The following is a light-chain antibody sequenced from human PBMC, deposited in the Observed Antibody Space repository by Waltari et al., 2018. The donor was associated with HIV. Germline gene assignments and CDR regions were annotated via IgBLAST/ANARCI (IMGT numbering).Light chain of an antibody. J-gene: IGLJ3*02. V-gene: IGLV1-44*01. Sequence: QSVLTQPPSASGTPEQRIIISCSGSTSNIGTNHVNWYQQLPGTTPRLLMHSNIRRPSGVPDRFYGSTSGTSASLASSGLQSEEAADYYCSAWDASLGAWMFGGETKLTVL. CDR3: SAWDASLGAWM. CDR2: SNI. CDR1: TSNIGTNH.